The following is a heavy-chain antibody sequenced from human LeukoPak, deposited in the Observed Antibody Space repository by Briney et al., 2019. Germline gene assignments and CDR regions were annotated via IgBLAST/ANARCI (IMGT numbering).Heavy chain of an antibody. J-gene: IGHJ6*02. V-gene: IGHV4-30-4*08. D-gene: IGHD3-9*01. Sequence: NYWMSWVRQAPGKGLEWIGYIYYSGSTYYNPSLKSRVTISVDTSKNQFSLKLSSVTAADTAVYYCARAVGGSYDILTGYYRNYYGMDVWGQGITVTVSS. CDR1: NYW. CDR2: IYYSGST. CDR3: ARAVGGSYDILTGYYRNYYGMDV.